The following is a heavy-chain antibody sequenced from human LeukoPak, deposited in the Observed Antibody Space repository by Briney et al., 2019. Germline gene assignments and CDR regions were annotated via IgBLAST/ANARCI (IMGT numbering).Heavy chain of an antibody. D-gene: IGHD3-10*01. CDR3: ARDSGTRSIDY. CDR2: ISYDGSNK. J-gene: IGHJ4*02. V-gene: IGHV3-30*04. Sequence: SGGSLRLSCAASGFTFSNYAMHWVRQAPGKGLEWVAVISYDGSNKYYADSVKGRFTISRDNSKNTLYLQMNSLRAEDTTVFYCARDSGTRSIDYWGQGTLVTVSS. CDR1: GFTFSNYA.